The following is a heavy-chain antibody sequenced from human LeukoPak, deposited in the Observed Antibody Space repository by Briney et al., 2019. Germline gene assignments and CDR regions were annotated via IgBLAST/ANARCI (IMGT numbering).Heavy chain of an antibody. Sequence: SVKVSCKASGGTFSSYAISWVRQAPGQGLEWMGRIIPIFGTANYAQKFQGRVTITTDESTSTAYMELSSLRSEDTAVYYCARNYYYDSSGPSGDNWFDPWGQATLVTVSS. J-gene: IGHJ5*02. CDR2: IIPIFGTA. V-gene: IGHV1-69*05. CDR3: ARNYYYDSSGPSGDNWFDP. D-gene: IGHD3-22*01. CDR1: GGTFSSYA.